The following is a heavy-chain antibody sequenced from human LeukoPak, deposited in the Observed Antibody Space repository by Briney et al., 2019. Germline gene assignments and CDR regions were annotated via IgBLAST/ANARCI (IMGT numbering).Heavy chain of an antibody. CDR1: GFTFTSYS. CDR3: ARDGYYYDSSGYYRRVDAFDI. CDR2: ISGGGGST. V-gene: IGHV3-23*01. Sequence: GGPLRLSCAASGFTFTSYSMNWVRQAPGKGLEWVSTISGGGGSTYYADSVKGRFTISRDNSKNTLYLQMNSLRAEDTAVYYCARDGYYYDSSGYYRRVDAFDIWGQGTMVTVSS. D-gene: IGHD3-22*01. J-gene: IGHJ3*02.